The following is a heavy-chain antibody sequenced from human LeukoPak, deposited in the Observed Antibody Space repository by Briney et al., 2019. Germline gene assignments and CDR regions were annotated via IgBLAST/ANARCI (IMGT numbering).Heavy chain of an antibody. Sequence: PGGSLRLSCVASGFTFSSYWMTWVRQAPGKGLEWVANIKQDGSEKYYVDSVKGRFTISRDNAKNSLYLQMNSLRAEDTAVYYCARDSWDYYDSSGYLDYWGQGTLVTVSS. J-gene: IGHJ4*02. CDR3: ARDSWDYYDSSGYLDY. V-gene: IGHV3-7*01. CDR1: GFTFSSYW. D-gene: IGHD3-22*01. CDR2: IKQDGSEK.